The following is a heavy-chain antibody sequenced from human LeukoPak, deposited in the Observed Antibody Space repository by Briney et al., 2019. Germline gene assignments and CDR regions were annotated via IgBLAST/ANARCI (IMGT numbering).Heavy chain of an antibody. CDR3: ARGAVVVVAATASPGYFDY. D-gene: IGHD2-15*01. J-gene: IGHJ4*02. Sequence: GSSVKVSCKDSGGTFISYAISWVRQAPGQGLEWMGGIIPIFGTANYAQKFQGRVTITADESTSTAYMELSSLRSEDTAVYHCARGAVVVVAATASPGYFDYWGQGTLVTVSS. V-gene: IGHV1-69*01. CDR2: IIPIFGTA. CDR1: GGTFISYA.